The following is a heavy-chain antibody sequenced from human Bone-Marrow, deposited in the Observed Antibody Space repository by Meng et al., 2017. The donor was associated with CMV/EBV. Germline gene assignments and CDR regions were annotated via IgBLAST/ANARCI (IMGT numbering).Heavy chain of an antibody. Sequence: SETLSLTCTVSGGSVSSGSYYWGWIRQPPGKGLEWIGSIYYSGSTYYNPSLKSRVTISVDTSKNQFSLKLSSVTAADTAVYYCASRPDYTFNWLDPWGQGTLVTVSS. D-gene: IGHD4-11*01. J-gene: IGHJ5*02. V-gene: IGHV4-39*07. CDR3: ASRPDYTFNWLDP. CDR1: GGSVSSGSYY. CDR2: IYYSGST.